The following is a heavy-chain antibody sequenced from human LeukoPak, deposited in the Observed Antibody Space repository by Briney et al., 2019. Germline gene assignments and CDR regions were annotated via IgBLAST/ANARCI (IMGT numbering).Heavy chain of an antibody. Sequence: PGGSLTHSCAASGFIFTKYIFPWLRPAPGKGLVWVSVISITGSTTNYADYVKGRFSIYRDNAKNSLYLQLKRLRDADMAVYYCVVMTTGPGDDYWGKGTRVLVSS. V-gene: IGHV3-48*02. CDR3: VVMTTGPGDDY. CDR1: GFIFTKYI. CDR2: ISITGSTT. J-gene: IGHJ4*02. D-gene: IGHD2-21*02.